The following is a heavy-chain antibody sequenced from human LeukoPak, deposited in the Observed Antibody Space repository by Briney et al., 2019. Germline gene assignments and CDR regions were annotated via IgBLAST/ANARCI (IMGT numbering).Heavy chain of an antibody. J-gene: IGHJ4*02. CDR2: IKGNGGST. CDR3: AKIGSDLSITMIVVVHFDY. D-gene: IGHD3-22*01. V-gene: IGHV3-23*01. CDR1: GFTFSSYA. Sequence: SGGSLRLSCAASGFTFSSYAMSWVRQAPGKGLEWVSAIKGNGGSTYYADSVKGRFTISRDNSKNTLYLQMNSLRAEDTGVYYCAKIGSDLSITMIVVVHFDYWGQGTLVTVSS.